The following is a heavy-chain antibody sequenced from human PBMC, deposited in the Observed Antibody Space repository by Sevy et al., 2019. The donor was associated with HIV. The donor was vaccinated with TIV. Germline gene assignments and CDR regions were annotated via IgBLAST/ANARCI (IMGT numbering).Heavy chain of an antibody. J-gene: IGHJ4*02. CDR1: GFTFTYYG. D-gene: IGHD6-13*01. CDR3: TKDTTAAGPGGFDY. CDR2: INYSGNEK. Sequence: GGSLRLSCIASGFTFTYYGMHWVRQAPGKGLEWVAFINYSGNEKYYADSVKGRFTISRDNSKNSLLLLMDSLRSEDTALYYCTKDTTAAGPGGFDYWGQGTLVSVSS. V-gene: IGHV3-30*02.